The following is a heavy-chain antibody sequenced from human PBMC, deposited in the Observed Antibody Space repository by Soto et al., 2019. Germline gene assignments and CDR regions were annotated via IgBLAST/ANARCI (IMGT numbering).Heavy chain of an antibody. V-gene: IGHV3-7*05. CDR3: ARELQLGYFYYGMDV. Sequence: GGSLRLSCAASGFTFSTYWMSWVRQAPGKGLEWVANIKQDGSDKYYVDSVKDRFTISRDNAENSLYLQMNSLRAEDTAVYYCARELQLGYFYYGMDVWGQGTTVTVSS. D-gene: IGHD5-12*01. J-gene: IGHJ6*02. CDR1: GFTFSTYW. CDR2: IKQDGSDK.